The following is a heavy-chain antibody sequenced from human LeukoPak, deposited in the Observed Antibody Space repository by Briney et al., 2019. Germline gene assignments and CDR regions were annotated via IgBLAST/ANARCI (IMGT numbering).Heavy chain of an antibody. CDR3: ASSQLLWFGEPKDDAFDI. V-gene: IGHV3-53*01. J-gene: IGHJ3*02. Sequence: ASGFTVSSNYMSWVRQAPGKGLEWVSVIYSGGSTYYADSVKGRFTISRDNSKNTLYLQMNSLRAEDTAVYYCASSQLLWFGEPKDDAFDIWGQGTMVTVSS. CDR1: GFTVSSNY. CDR2: IYSGGST. D-gene: IGHD3-10*01.